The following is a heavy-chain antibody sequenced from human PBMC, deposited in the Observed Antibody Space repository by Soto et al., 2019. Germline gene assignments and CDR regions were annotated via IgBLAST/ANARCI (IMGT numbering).Heavy chain of an antibody. CDR2: IYYSGST. V-gene: IGHV4-31*03. CDR3: ARDLRVDGSGSYYHFPYYGMDV. J-gene: IGHJ6*02. Sequence: PSETLSLTCTVSGGSISSGGYYWSWIRQHPGKGLEWIGYIYYSGSTYYNPSLKSRVTISVDTSKNQFSLKLSSVTAADTAVYYCARDLRVDGSGSYYHFPYYGMDVWGQGTTVTVSS. D-gene: IGHD3-10*01. CDR1: GGSISSGGYY.